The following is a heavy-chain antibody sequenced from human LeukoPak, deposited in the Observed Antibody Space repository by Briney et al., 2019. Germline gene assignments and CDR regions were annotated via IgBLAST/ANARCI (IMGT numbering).Heavy chain of an antibody. CDR2: ISAYNGNT. CDR3: ARDKWFGEFTDAFDI. D-gene: IGHD3-10*01. J-gene: IGHJ3*02. CDR1: GYTFTNYG. Sequence: ASVKVSCKASGYTFTNYGISWVRQAPGQGLEWMGWISAYNGNTNYAQKLQGRVTMTTDTSTSTACMELRSLRSDDTAVYYCARDKWFGEFTDAFDIWGQGTMVTVSS. V-gene: IGHV1-18*01.